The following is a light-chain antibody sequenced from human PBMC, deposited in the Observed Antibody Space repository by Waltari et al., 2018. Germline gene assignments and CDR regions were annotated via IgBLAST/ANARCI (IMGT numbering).Light chain of an antibody. CDR2: KAS. Sequence: DIQMTQSPSTLSASVGDRVIFSCRASQRISKWLAWYQQKPGKAPKLLVYKASTLESGVPSRFSGSGSWTEFTLTISSLQPDDFATYYCQQYNSYSLLSFGGGTKVEIK. J-gene: IGKJ4*01. CDR1: QRISKW. CDR3: QQYNSYSLLS. V-gene: IGKV1-5*03.